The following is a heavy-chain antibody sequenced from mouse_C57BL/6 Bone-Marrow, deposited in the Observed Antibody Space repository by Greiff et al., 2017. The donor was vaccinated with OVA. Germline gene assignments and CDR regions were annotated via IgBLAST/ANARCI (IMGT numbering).Heavy chain of an antibody. CDR1: GYAFSSSW. V-gene: IGHV1-82*01. Sequence: QVQLQQSGPELVKPGASVKISCKASGYAFSSSWMNWVKQRPGKGLEWIGRIYPGDGDTNYNGKFKGKATLTADKTSSTAYMQLSSLTSEESAVYFCARQGLSYAMDYWGQGTSVTVSS. CDR3: ARQGLSYAMDY. D-gene: IGHD1-1*02. CDR2: IYPGDGDT. J-gene: IGHJ4*01.